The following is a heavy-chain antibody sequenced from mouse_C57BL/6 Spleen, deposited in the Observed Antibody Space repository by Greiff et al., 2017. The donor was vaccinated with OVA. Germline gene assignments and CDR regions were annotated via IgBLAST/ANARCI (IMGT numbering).Heavy chain of an antibody. CDR3: ARSPLDSSGYVSMDY. CDR2: IDPSDSYT. D-gene: IGHD3-2*02. V-gene: IGHV1-69*01. CDR1: GYTFTSYW. J-gene: IGHJ4*01. Sequence: QVHVKQPGAELVMPGASVKLSCKASGYTFTSYWMHWVKQRPGQGLEWIGEIDPSDSYTNYNQKFKGKSTLTVDKSSSTAYMQLSSLTSEDSAVYYCARSPLDSSGYVSMDYWGQGTSVTVSS.